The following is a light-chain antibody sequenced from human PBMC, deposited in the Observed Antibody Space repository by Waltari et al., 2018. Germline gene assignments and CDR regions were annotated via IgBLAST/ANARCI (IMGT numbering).Light chain of an antibody. CDR2: SDD. CDR3: ASWDDSLNGML. Sequence: QSVLTQPPSASGTPGQWVTISCSGSSSNIGRNHVHWYQHVPGTAPRLLIYSDDQRPSGVPDRFSGSKSGTSASLAISALQSEDESDFFCASWDDSLNGMLFGGGTHLTVL. CDR1: SSNIGRNH. V-gene: IGLV1-44*01. J-gene: IGLJ3*02.